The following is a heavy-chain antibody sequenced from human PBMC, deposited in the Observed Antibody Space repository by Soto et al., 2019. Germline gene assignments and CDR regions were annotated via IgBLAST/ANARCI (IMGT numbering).Heavy chain of an antibody. V-gene: IGHV4-4*02. J-gene: IGHJ3*02. CDR3: ARHPFPYSSGWYGGSGPGAFDI. D-gene: IGHD6-19*01. CDR2: IHHSGNT. Sequence: SETLSLTCAVSGGSIRSNNWWTWVRQPPGKGLEWIGEIHHSGNTNYRSSLSSRVTISVDKSKNQFSLKLSSVTAADTAVYYCARHPFPYSSGWYGGSGPGAFDIWGQGTMVTVS. CDR1: GGSIRSNNW.